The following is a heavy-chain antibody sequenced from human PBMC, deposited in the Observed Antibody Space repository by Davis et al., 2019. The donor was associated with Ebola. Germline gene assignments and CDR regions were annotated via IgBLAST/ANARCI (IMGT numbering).Heavy chain of an antibody. CDR3: ARSDPNGYYYGIDV. CDR1: GYSFTSSW. Sequence: GESLKISCKGSGYSFTSSWIGWVRQMPGKGLEWMGIIYPGDSDTRYSPFFQGQVTISADKSSSTAFLQWRSLKASDSATYYCARSDPNGYYYGIDVWGQGTQVSVSS. J-gene: IGHJ6*02. D-gene: IGHD2-21*02. CDR2: IYPGDSDT. V-gene: IGHV5-51*01.